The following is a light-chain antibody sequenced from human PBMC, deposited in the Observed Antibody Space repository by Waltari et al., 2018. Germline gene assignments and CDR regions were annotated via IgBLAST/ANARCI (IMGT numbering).Light chain of an antibody. CDR1: SSDVGFYNY. V-gene: IGLV2-14*01. CDR2: DVS. Sequence: QSALTQPASVSGSPGQSITISCTGTSSDVGFYNYVSWYQQHPGKAPKLIIYDVSDRPPGVSDRCSGSTSGNTASLTISGLQAEDEADYYCNSYAGSSSWVFGGGTKLTVL. J-gene: IGLJ3*02. CDR3: NSYAGSSSWV.